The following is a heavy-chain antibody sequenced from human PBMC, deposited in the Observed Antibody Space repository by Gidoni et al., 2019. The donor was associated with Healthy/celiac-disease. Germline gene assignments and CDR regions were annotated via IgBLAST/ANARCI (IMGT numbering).Heavy chain of an antibody. V-gene: IGHV3-15*01. CDR1: GFTVSNTW. CDR2: IKSKTDGGTT. CDR3: TTELRGSYPSDAFVPFLSFSH. Sequence: AASGFTVSNTWMSWVRQAPGKGLEWVGRIKSKTDGGTTDYAAPVKGRFTISRDDSKNTLYLQMNSLKTEDTAVYYCTTELRGSYPSDAFVPFLSFSHWGQGPLVTVSS. J-gene: IGHJ4*02. D-gene: IGHD1-26*01.